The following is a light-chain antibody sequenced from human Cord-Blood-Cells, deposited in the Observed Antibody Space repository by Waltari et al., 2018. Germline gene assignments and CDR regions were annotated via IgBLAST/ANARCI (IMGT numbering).Light chain of an antibody. CDR3: QQYYSTPLT. CDR1: QGISNS. V-gene: IGKV1-NL1*01. J-gene: IGKJ4*01. CDR2: AAS. Sequence: DIKMNQSTSSLSASVDDRVTITCRASQGISNSLAWYQQEPAKAPKLLLYAASRLESGVPSRFSGSGSGTDYTLTISSLQPEDFATYYCQQYYSTPLTFGGGTKVEIK.